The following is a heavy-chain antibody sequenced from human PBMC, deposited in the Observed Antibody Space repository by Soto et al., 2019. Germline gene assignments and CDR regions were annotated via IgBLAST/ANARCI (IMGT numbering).Heavy chain of an antibody. CDR3: ARDFYYGMDV. V-gene: IGHV4-31*03. CDR2: IYYSGST. J-gene: IGHJ6*02. CDR1: GGSISSGGYY. Sequence: PSETLSLACTVSGGSISSGGYYWSWIRQHPGKGLEWIGYIYYSGSTYYNPSLKSRVTISVDTSKNQFSLKLSSVTAADTAVYYCARDFYYGMDVWGQGTTVTVSS.